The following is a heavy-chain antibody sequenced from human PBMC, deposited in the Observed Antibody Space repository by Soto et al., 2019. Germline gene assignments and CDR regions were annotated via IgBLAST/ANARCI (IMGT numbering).Heavy chain of an antibody. D-gene: IGHD5-12*01. J-gene: IGHJ1*01. V-gene: IGHV1-69*01. CDR1: GGTFSSFG. CDR3: AREGSGYNF. Sequence: QVQLVQSGAELKKPGSSVRVSCKASGGTFSSFGISWVRQAPGQGLEWMGGIVPVFGRPNYAQRFRGRLTITADESTSTSYMELIDLGSEDPAIYYCAREGSGYNFWGQGTQVTVSS. CDR2: IVPVFGRP.